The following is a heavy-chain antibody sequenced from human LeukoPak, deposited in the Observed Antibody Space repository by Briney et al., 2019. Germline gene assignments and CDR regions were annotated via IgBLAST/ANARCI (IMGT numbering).Heavy chain of an antibody. Sequence: GGSLRLSCAASGFTVRTTYMSWVRQTPGKGLEGVSVIYSEGSTYYADSVKGRFTMSKDNSKSTVYLQMNSLRVEDTAVYYCARDVYSSGWYGGFDLWGQGTLVTVSS. D-gene: IGHD6-19*01. J-gene: IGHJ4*02. CDR1: GFTVRTTY. CDR2: IYSEGST. V-gene: IGHV3-53*01. CDR3: ARDVYSSGWYGGFDL.